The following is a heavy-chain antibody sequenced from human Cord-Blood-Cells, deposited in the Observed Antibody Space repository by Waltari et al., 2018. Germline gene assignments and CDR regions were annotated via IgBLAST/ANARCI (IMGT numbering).Heavy chain of an antibody. CDR3: ARDRVGYCSSTSCYDAFDI. Sequence: QVQLVQSGAAVKKPGASVKVSCKASGYTFTGYYMHWVRQAPGQGLEWMGWLNPNSGGPNYAQKLQGWVTMTRDTSISTAYMERSRLRSDDTAVYYCARDRVGYCSSTSCYDAFDIWGQGTMVTVSS. J-gene: IGHJ3*02. D-gene: IGHD2-2*01. V-gene: IGHV1-2*04. CDR2: LNPNSGGP. CDR1: GYTFTGYY.